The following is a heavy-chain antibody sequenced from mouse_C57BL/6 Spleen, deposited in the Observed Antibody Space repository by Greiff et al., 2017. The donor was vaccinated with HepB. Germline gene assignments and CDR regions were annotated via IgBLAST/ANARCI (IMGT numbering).Heavy chain of an antibody. V-gene: IGHV1-80*01. D-gene: IGHD3-1*01. J-gene: IGHJ4*01. Sequence: QVQLQQSGAELVKPGASVKISCKASGYAFSSYWMNWVKQRPGQGLEWIGQIYPGDVDTNYNGKFKGKATLTAVKSSSPAYMQLSNLTSEDSAVYFCARGKSRDYYAMDYWSQGTSVTVSS. CDR1: GYAFSSYW. CDR3: ARGKSRDYYAMDY. CDR2: IYPGDVDT.